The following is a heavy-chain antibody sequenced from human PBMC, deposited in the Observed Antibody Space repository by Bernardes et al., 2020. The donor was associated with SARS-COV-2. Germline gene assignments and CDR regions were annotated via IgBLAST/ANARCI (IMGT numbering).Heavy chain of an antibody. CDR1: GFTFNSYY. V-gene: IGHV3-74*01. CDR2: ISGDGSST. Sequence: GGSLRLSCAASGFTFNSYYIHWIRQAPGKGLVWVSRISGDGSSTNSADSVKGRFTISRDNAKNTVYLQMNSLRAEDTAVYYCARGSGNYYLDSWGQGALVTGSP. J-gene: IGHJ4*02. D-gene: IGHD1-26*01. CDR3: ARGSGNYYLDS.